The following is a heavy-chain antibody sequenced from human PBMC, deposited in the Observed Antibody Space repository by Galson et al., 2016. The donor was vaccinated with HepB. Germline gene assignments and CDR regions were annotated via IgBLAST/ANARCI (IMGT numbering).Heavy chain of an antibody. CDR1: GFTFSSYD. V-gene: IGHV3-13*01. CDR2: IGIGGHT. Sequence: SLRLSCAASGFTFSSYDMHWVRQAPGKGLEWVSGIGIGGHTSYTGSVKGRFTISRENAKNSLYLQMNTLRAGDTAVYFCARERCSMTGCSGWEAIDIWGQGTMVTVSS. D-gene: IGHD1-14*01. CDR3: ARERCSMTGCSGWEAIDI. J-gene: IGHJ3*02.